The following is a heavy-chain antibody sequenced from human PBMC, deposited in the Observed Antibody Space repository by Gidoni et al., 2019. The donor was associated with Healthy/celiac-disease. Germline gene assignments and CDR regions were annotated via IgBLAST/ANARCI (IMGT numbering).Heavy chain of an antibody. V-gene: IGHV1-69*01. Sequence: QVQLVQSGAEVKKPGSSVKVSCKASGGTFSSYAISWVRQAPGQGLEWMGGIIPIFGTANYAQKFQGRVTITADESTSTAYMELSSLRSEDTAVYYCARGYYYDFWSGYYPYYFDYWGQGTLVTVSS. J-gene: IGHJ4*02. CDR1: GGTFSSYA. CDR3: ARGYYYDFWSGYYPYYFDY. D-gene: IGHD3-3*01. CDR2: IIPIFGTA.